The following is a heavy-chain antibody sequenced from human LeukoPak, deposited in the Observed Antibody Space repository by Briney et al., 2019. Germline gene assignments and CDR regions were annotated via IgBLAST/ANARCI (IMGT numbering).Heavy chain of an antibody. Sequence: GGSLRLSCAASGFTFDDYGMNWVRQPPGKGLEWVCNINWNGGSTSYADSLKGRLTISRDNAKSSLYLQMNSLRAEDTAVYYCAKRIQSAMAMGYWGQGTLVTVSS. J-gene: IGHJ4*02. V-gene: IGHV3-20*04. CDR3: AKRIQSAMAMGY. CDR1: GFTFDDYG. CDR2: INWNGGST. D-gene: IGHD5-18*01.